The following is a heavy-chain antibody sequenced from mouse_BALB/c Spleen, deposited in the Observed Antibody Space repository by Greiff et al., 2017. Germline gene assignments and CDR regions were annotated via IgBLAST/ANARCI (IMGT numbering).Heavy chain of an antibody. D-gene: IGHD2-4*01. J-gene: IGHJ3*01. CDR3: ARDHYDSFAY. Sequence: EVKVVESGGGLVQPGGSRKLSCAASGFTFSSFGMHWVRQAPEKGLEWVAYISSGSSTIYYADTVKGRFTISRDNPKNTLFLQMTSLRSEDTAMYYCARDHYDSFAYWGQGTLVTVSA. CDR2: ISSGSSTI. CDR1: GFTFSSFG. V-gene: IGHV5-17*02.